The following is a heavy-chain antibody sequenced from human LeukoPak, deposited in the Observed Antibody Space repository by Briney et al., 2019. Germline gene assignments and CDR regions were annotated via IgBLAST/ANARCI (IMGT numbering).Heavy chain of an antibody. CDR3: ARVNYDYVWGSYRSLYFDY. CDR1: GFSFSTYW. V-gene: IGHV3-7*03. Sequence: GGSLRLSCEVSGFSFSTYWMSWVRQAPGKGLQWVANIKQDGSEKYYVDSVKGRFTISRDNAKNSLYLQMNSLRAEDTAVYYCARVNYDYVWGSYRSLYFDYWGQGTLVTVSS. J-gene: IGHJ4*02. D-gene: IGHD3-16*02. CDR2: IKQDGSEK.